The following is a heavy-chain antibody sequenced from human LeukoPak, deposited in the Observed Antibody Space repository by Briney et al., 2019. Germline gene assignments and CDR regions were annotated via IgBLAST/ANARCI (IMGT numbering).Heavy chain of an antibody. CDR3: ARDCSGGSCYWGYFDY. J-gene: IGHJ4*02. V-gene: IGHV4-39*02. D-gene: IGHD2-15*01. CDR1: GGSISSSSYS. CDR2: IYYSGST. Sequence: SETLSLTCTVSGGSISSSSYSWGWIRQPPGKGLEWIGSIYYSGSTYYNPSLKSRVTISVDTSKNQFSLKLSSVTAADTAVYYCARDCSGGSCYWGYFDYWGQGTLVTVSS.